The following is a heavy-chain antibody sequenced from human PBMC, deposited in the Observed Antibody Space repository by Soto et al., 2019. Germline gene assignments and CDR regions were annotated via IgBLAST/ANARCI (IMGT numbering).Heavy chain of an antibody. CDR2: INPSGGST. CDR1: GYTFTSYY. CDR3: ARIYVEVEATDYGMKS. Sequence: ASVKVSCKASGYTFTSYYMHWVRQAPGQGLEWMGIINPSGGSTSYAQKFQGRVTMTRDTSTSTVYMELSSLRSEDTAVYYCARIYVEVEATDYGMKSWGQGTPVTV. V-gene: IGHV1-46*01. J-gene: IGHJ6*02. D-gene: IGHD2-21*01.